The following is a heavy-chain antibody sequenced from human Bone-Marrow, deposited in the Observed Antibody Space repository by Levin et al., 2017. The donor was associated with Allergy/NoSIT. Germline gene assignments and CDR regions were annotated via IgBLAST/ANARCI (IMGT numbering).Heavy chain of an antibody. CDR2: IGTAADS. Sequence: TGGSLRLSCAASGFTFSSYDMHWVRQATGRGLEWVSAIGTAADSYYSGSVKGRFTVSRDNAKNSFYLQMNSMRAGDTAVYYCARVALPRYCTSTSCSDSGYCFDYWGQGTLVTVSS. CDR3: ARVALPRYCTSTSCSDSGYCFDY. J-gene: IGHJ4*02. CDR1: GFTFSSYD. V-gene: IGHV3-13*04. D-gene: IGHD2-2*01.